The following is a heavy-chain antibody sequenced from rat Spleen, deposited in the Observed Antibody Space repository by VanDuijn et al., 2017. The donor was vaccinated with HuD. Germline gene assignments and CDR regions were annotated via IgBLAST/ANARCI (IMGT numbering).Heavy chain of an antibody. V-gene: IGHV5-20*01. CDR3: VRLLGAPDWYFDF. J-gene: IGHJ1*01. CDR1: GFILSDYY. D-gene: IGHD5-1*01. CDR2: ISYDGGSS. Sequence: EVQLVESDGGLVQPGRSLKLSCVVSGFILSDYYMAWVRQAPTKGLEWVASISYDGGSSYYRDSVKGRFTISRDNAKSSLYLQMDSLRSEDTATYYCVRLLGAPDWYFDFWGPGTMVTVSS.